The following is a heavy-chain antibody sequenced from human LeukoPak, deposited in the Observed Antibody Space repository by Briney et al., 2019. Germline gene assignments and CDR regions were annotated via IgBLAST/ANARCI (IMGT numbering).Heavy chain of an antibody. Sequence: ASVKVSCKASGGTFSSYAISWVRQAPGQGLEWMGGIIPIFGTANYAQKFQGRVTITTDGSTSTAYMELSSLRSEDTAVYYCAREDLGYCSSTSCYAPMDVWGKGTTVTVSS. CDR2: IIPIFGTA. J-gene: IGHJ6*03. CDR1: GGTFSSYA. V-gene: IGHV1-69*05. CDR3: AREDLGYCSSTSCYAPMDV. D-gene: IGHD2-2*03.